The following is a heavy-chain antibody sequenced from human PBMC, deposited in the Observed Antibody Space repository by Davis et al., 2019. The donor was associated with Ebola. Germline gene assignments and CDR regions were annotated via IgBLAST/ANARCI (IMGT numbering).Heavy chain of an antibody. Sequence: SVKVSCKASGGTFSSYAISWVRQAPGQGLEWMGGIIPIFGTANYAQKFQGRVTITADESTSTAYMELSSLRSEDTAVYYCAREVHSSGWDVRYYGMDVWGQGTTVTVSS. D-gene: IGHD6-19*01. CDR1: GGTFSSYA. CDR3: AREVHSSGWDVRYYGMDV. CDR2: IIPIFGTA. V-gene: IGHV1-69*13. J-gene: IGHJ6*02.